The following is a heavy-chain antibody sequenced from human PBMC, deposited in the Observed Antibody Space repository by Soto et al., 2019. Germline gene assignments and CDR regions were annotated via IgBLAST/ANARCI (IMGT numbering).Heavy chain of an antibody. V-gene: IGHV4-34*01. CDR3: ASGDAVGEDY. CDR1: DGSFSGYY. CDR2: INHSGST. J-gene: IGHJ4*02. D-gene: IGHD3-16*01. Sequence: SVTQSHTCAVYDGSFSGYYWSWIRQPPGKGLEWIGEINHSGSTNYNPSLKSRVTISVDTSKNQFSLKLSSVTAADTAVYYCASGDAVGEDYWGQGTLVTVSS.